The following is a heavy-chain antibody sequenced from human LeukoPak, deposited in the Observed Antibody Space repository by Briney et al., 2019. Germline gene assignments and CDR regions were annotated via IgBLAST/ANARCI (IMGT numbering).Heavy chain of an antibody. Sequence: SETLSLTCTVSGGSISSYYWSWIRQPPGKGLEWIAYISDIGSINYNPSLKSRVAISLDTSKNQFSLKLSSVTAADTAVYYCAGHHPRNTVDFWGQGILVAVSS. D-gene: IGHD2-8*02. CDR3: AGHHPRNTVDF. CDR2: ISDIGSI. V-gene: IGHV4-59*08. J-gene: IGHJ4*02. CDR1: GGSISSYY.